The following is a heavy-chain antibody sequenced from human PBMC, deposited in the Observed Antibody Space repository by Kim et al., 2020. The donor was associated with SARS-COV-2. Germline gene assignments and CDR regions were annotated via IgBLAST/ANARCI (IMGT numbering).Heavy chain of an antibody. CDR1: GYTFTSYA. V-gene: IGHV7-4-1*02. CDR2: INTNTGNP. D-gene: IGHD2-2*01. Sequence: ASVKVSCKASGYTFTSYAMNWVRQVPGQGLEWMGWINTNTGNPTYAQGFTGRFVFSLDTSVSTAYLQISSLKAEDTAVYYCARDPYCSSTSCLDYWGQGTLVTVSS. CDR3: ARDPYCSSTSCLDY. J-gene: IGHJ4*02.